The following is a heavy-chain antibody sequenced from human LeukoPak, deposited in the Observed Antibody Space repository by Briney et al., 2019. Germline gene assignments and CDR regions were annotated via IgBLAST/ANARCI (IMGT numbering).Heavy chain of an antibody. CDR2: IYFSGNT. Sequence: SETLSLTCAVSGASISSSNYYWGWVRQSPGKGLEWIGNIYFSGNTYYNASLKSRVTMYIDTSKNQFSLKLSSVTAADTAMYYCAKSNGYGLIDYWGQGTLVTVSS. D-gene: IGHD5-12*01. CDR3: AKSNGYGLIDY. V-gene: IGHV4-39*01. J-gene: IGHJ4*02. CDR1: GASISSSNYY.